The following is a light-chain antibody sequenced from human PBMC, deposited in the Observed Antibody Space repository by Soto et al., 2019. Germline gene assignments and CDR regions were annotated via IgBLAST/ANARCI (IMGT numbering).Light chain of an antibody. CDR1: SSDVGSYNL. J-gene: IGLJ3*02. CDR3: CSYAGSSTWV. CDR2: EGS. V-gene: IGLV2-23*01. Sequence: QSALTQPASVSGSPGQSITISCTGTSSDVGSYNLVSWYQQHPGKAPKLMIYEGSKRPSGVSNRFSGSKSGNTASLTISGRQAEDEADYYCCSYAGSSTWVFGGGTTLTVL.